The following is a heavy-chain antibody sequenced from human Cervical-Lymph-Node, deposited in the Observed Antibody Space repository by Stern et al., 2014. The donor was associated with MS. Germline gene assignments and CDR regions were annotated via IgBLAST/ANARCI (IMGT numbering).Heavy chain of an antibody. V-gene: IGHV1-46*02. J-gene: IGHJ6*02. CDR3: AVRYCSGGRCYSVPDV. CDR1: EYTHNNYL. Sequence: QVQLVVSGSEVKKPGASVKVSCKASEYTHNNYLIHWVRQAPGQRPDWMGVINPSGATNYAQKVQDRVTMTTDASTSTFYMELSRLRSEDTAVYYCAVRYCSGGRCYSVPDVWGQGTTVIVSS. D-gene: IGHD2-15*01. CDR2: INPSGAT.